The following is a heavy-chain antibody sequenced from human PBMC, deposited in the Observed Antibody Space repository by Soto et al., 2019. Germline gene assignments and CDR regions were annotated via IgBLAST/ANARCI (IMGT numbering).Heavy chain of an antibody. V-gene: IGHV1-18*01. D-gene: IGHD2-2*01. CDR2: ISAYNGNT. CDR1: GYTFSSHG. Sequence: QVQLVQSGAEVKKPGASVKVSCKASGYTFSSHGISWVRQAPGQGLEWMGWISAYNGNTNYEQKLQGSVTVTTDTPTSTAYMELRSLRSSDTAVYYCAATDIVVVPAVIRATRYYHYIGMDVWGQGTTVTVSS. CDR3: AATDIVVVPAVIRATRYYHYIGMDV. J-gene: IGHJ6*02.